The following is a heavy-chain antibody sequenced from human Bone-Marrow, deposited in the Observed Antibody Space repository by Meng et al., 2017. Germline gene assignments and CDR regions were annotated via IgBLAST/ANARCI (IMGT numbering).Heavy chain of an antibody. CDR3: ATGVPIAEAGTRNLYYYYYGMDV. CDR2: IIPILGIA. V-gene: IGHV1-69*02. D-gene: IGHD6-13*01. Sequence: SVNVSCKASGGTFSSYTISWVRQAPGQGLEWMGRIIPILGIANYAQKFQGRVTMTEDTSTDTAYMELSSMRSEDTAVYYCATGVPIAEAGTRNLYYYYYGMDVWAKGPRSPSP. J-gene: IGHJ6*02. CDR1: GGTFSSYT.